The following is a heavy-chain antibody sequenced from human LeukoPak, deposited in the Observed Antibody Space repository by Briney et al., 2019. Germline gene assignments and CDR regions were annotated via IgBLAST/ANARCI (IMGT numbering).Heavy chain of an antibody. Sequence: GGSLRLSCAASGFTFSSYAMSWVRQAPGKGLEWVSAISGSGGSTYYADSVKGRFTIYRDNSKNTLYLQMNSLRADDTAVYYCARDGVGAHDYWGQGTLVTVSS. D-gene: IGHD1-26*01. CDR2: ISGSGGST. CDR3: ARDGVGAHDY. V-gene: IGHV3-23*01. J-gene: IGHJ4*02. CDR1: GFTFSSYA.